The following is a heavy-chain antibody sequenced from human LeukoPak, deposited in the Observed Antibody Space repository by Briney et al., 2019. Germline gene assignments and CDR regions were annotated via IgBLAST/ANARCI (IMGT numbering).Heavy chain of an antibody. Sequence: GGSLRLSCAASGFTFSSYGMHWVRQAPGKGLEWVAVIWYDGSSKYYADSAKGRFTISRDNSKNTLYLQMNSLRAEDTAVYYCARRGHNWNYVDYWGQGTLVTVSS. J-gene: IGHJ4*02. V-gene: IGHV3-33*01. D-gene: IGHD1-7*01. CDR3: ARRGHNWNYVDY. CDR2: IWYDGSSK. CDR1: GFTFSSYG.